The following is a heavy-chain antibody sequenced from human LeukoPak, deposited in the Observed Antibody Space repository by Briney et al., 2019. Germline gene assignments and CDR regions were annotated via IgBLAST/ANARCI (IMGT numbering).Heavy chain of an antibody. CDR2: IFYSRST. D-gene: IGHD3-22*01. CDR3: ARADYYDSIGRFHH. V-gene: IGHV4-39*07. CDR1: GGSISSSSYY. J-gene: IGHJ4*02. Sequence: SETLSLTCTVSGGSISSSSYYWGWIRQPPGTGLEWIGSIFYSRSTYYSPSLKSRVTISVDTSKNQFSLKLSSVTAADTAVYYCARADYYDSIGRFHHWGQGTLVTVSS.